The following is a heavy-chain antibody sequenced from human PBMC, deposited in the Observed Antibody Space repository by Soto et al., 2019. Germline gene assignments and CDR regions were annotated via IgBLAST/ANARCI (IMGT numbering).Heavy chain of an antibody. Sequence: ASVKVSCKASGYTFTSYDINWVRQATGQGLEWMGWMNPNSGNTGYAQKFQGRVTMTRNTSISTAYMELRSLRSEDTAVYYCARCLTATYYDFWSGYYSRDAFDIWGQGTMXTVSS. CDR1: GYTFTSYD. CDR3: ARCLTATYYDFWSGYYSRDAFDI. J-gene: IGHJ3*02. D-gene: IGHD3-3*01. CDR2: MNPNSGNT. V-gene: IGHV1-8*01.